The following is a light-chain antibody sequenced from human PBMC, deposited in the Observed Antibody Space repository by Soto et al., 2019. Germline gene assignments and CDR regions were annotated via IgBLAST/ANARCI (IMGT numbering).Light chain of an antibody. CDR1: QSVSSSY. V-gene: IGKV3-20*01. Sequence: EIVLTQSPGTLSLSPGERVTLSCRASQSVSSSYLAWYQQKLRQAPRLLIYGASRRATGITDRFSGSGSGTAFTLTISRLEPEDFAVYYCQQYGSSPSGTFGQGTKVEIK. J-gene: IGKJ1*01. CDR3: QQYGSSPSGT. CDR2: GAS.